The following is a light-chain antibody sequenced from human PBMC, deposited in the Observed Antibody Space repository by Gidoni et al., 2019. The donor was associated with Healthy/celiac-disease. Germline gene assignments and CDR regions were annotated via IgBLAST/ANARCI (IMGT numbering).Light chain of an antibody. Sequence: DIQMTQSPSSLSASVGDRVTITCRASQIISSYLNWYQQKPGKAPKLLIYASSSLQSGVPSRFRCSGSGTDFTLTISSLQPEDFATYYCQQSYSTPFTFXPXTKVDIK. CDR3: QQSYSTPFT. V-gene: IGKV1-39*01. J-gene: IGKJ3*01. CDR2: ASS. CDR1: QIISSY.